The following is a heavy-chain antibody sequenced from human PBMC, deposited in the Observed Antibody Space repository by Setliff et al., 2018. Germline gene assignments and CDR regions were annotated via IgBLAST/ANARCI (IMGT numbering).Heavy chain of an antibody. Sequence: SETLSLTCAVSGYSISSGYYWGWIRQPPGKGLEWIGSIYHSGSTYYNPSLKSRVTISVDTSKNQFSLNLSSVTAADTSVYYCARLMVQGVIPYWGQGTLVTVSS. CDR3: ARLMVQGVIPY. CDR2: IYHSGST. CDR1: GYSISSGYY. V-gene: IGHV4-38-2*01. J-gene: IGHJ4*02. D-gene: IGHD3-10*01.